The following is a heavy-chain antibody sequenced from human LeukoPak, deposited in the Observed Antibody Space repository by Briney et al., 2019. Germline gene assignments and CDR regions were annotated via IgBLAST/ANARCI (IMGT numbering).Heavy chain of an antibody. CDR3: ASYYDSSGYYYWNWFDP. Sequence: KASETLSLTCAAYGGSFSGYYWSWIRQPPGKGLEWIGEINHSGSTNYSPSLKSRVTISVDTSKNQFSLKLSSVTAADTAVYYCASYYDSSGYYYWNWFDPWGQGTLVTVSS. CDR1: GGSFSGYY. CDR2: INHSGST. D-gene: IGHD3-22*01. J-gene: IGHJ5*02. V-gene: IGHV4-34*01.